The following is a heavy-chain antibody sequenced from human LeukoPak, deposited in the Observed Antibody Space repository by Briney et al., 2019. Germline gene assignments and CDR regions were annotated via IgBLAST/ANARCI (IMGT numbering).Heavy chain of an antibody. CDR1: GFTVSTTY. CDR2: IEGGGTT. D-gene: IGHD2/OR15-2a*01. Sequence: GGSLRLSCAASGFTVSTTYINWVRHAPGKGLEWVSIIEGGGTTYYADSVKGRFSISRDYSKNTVYLQMNSLRAEDTAVYYCVRNIALGSHYWGQGTLVTVSS. V-gene: IGHV3-53*01. CDR3: VRNIALGSHY. J-gene: IGHJ4*02.